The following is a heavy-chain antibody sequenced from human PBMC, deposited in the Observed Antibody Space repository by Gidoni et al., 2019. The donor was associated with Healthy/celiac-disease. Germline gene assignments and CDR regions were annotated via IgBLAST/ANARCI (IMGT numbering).Heavy chain of an antibody. CDR2: INAGNGNT. Sequence: QVQLVQSGAEVKKPGASVKVSCKASGYTFTSYAMPWVRQAPGQRLEWMGWINAGNGNTKYSQKFQGRVTITRDTSASTAYMELSSLRSEDTAVYYCARWVHEGLKGLDYWGQGTLVTVSS. CDR3: ARWVHEGLKGLDY. D-gene: IGHD2-8*01. J-gene: IGHJ4*02. CDR1: GYTFTSYA. V-gene: IGHV1-3*01.